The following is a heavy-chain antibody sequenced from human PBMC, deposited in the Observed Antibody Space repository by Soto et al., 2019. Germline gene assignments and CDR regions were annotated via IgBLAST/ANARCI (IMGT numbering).Heavy chain of an antibody. J-gene: IGHJ4*02. D-gene: IGHD6-19*01. CDR1: GDSVSGNIGA. Sequence: SLPVSLTCSISGDSVSGNIGACNCIRQSPSRGLEWLGRRYYRSNWYNDYSGSVKSRITVTPDTSKNQFSLHLNSVTPEDTPVYYSPRQFPYHDSSGSYFVYWGQGALVSGSS. V-gene: IGHV6-1*01. CDR3: PRQFPYHDSSGSYFVY. CDR2: RYYRSNWYN.